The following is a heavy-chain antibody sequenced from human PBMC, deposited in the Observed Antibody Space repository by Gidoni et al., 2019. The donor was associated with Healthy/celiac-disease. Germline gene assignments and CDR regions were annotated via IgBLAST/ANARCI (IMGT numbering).Heavy chain of an antibody. V-gene: IGHV3-30-3*01. J-gene: IGHJ3*02. Sequence: QVQLVESVGGGVQAGRSLRLSCADAGFTFSSYAMHGVRRAPGKRRGWVAVISYDGSNKYYADSVKGRFTISRDNSKNTLYLQMNSLRAEDTAVYYCARAGGDSQGDAFDIWGQGTMVTVSS. CDR3: ARAGGDSQGDAFDI. CDR2: ISYDGSNK. D-gene: IGHD2-21*02. CDR1: GFTFSSYA.